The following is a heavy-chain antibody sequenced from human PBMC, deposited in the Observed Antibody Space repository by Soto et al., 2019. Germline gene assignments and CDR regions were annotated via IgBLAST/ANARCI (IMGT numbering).Heavy chain of an antibody. CDR1: GINYNTYA. J-gene: IGHJ4*02. Sequence: QVQLVQSGAEMKKPGASVKLSCKTSGINYNTYAIHWVRQAPGQGLEWMGWINAGNGDTRYSQNFQVRVTLTRDTPASTVYMDLDSLKSEDTGVYYCARAISGYVTWGQGTLVTV. V-gene: IGHV1-3*01. D-gene: IGHD5-12*01. CDR2: INAGNGDT. CDR3: ARAISGYVT.